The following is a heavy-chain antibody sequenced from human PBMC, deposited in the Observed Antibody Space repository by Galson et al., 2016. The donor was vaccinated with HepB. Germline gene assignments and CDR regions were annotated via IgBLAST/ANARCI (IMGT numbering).Heavy chain of an antibody. CDR1: GFTFSNYW. CDR3: ARENGDYLFIDY. V-gene: IGHV3-74*01. D-gene: IGHD4-17*01. CDR2: IDNDGSRT. Sequence: SLRLSCAASGFTFSNYWMHWVRQAPGKGLVWVSRIDNDGSRTNYADSVKGRFTISRDNAENTLYLQMNSLRAEDTAVYYCARENGDYLFIDYWGQGTLVTVSS. J-gene: IGHJ4*02.